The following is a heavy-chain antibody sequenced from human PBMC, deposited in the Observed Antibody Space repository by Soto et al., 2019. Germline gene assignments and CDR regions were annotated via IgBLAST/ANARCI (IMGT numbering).Heavy chain of an antibody. V-gene: IGHV2-5*02. D-gene: IGHD4-17*01. CDR3: AHSIKADYDDYPHFNY. Sequence: QITLKESGATLVKPTQTLTLTCTFSGFSLSTSGVGVGWIRQPPGKALEWLALIYWDDDKRYSPSLKSRLTITKDPFKNLVVLTMTNMDPVDTATYYCAHSIKADYDDYPHFNYWGQGSLITDSS. CDR2: IYWDDDK. CDR1: GFSLSTSGVG. J-gene: IGHJ4*02.